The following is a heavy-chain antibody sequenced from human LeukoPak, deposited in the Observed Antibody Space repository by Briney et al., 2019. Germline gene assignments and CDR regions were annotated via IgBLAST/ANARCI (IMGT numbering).Heavy chain of an antibody. Sequence: GGSLRLPCAASGFTFSSYAMSWVRQAPGKGLEWVSAISGSGGSTYYADSVRGRFTISRDNAKNSLSLQMNSLRAEDTAVYYCAGGGATSFDYWGQGILVTVSS. V-gene: IGHV3-23*01. D-gene: IGHD5-12*01. J-gene: IGHJ4*02. CDR1: GFTFSSYA. CDR3: AGGGATSFDY. CDR2: ISGSGGST.